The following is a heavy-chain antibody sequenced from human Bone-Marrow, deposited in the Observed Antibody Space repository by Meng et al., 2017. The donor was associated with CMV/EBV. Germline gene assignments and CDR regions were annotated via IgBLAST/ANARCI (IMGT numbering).Heavy chain of an antibody. D-gene: IGHD5-12*01. V-gene: IGHV3-43*01. CDR2: LSWDGGTR. CDR3: AKDISFHGYSGAFDY. CDR1: GFTFHDYT. Sequence: GESLKISCAASGFTFHDYTMQWVRQAPGKGLEWVSLLSWDGGTRLYADSVKGRFTISRDNSRNSLHLQMNSLRTEDTAFYYCAKDISFHGYSGAFDYWGQGTLVTVSS. J-gene: IGHJ4*02.